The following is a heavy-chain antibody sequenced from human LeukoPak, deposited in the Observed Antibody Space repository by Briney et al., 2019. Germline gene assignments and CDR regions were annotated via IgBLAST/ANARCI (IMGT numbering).Heavy chain of an antibody. V-gene: IGHV3-23*01. J-gene: IGHJ6*03. D-gene: IGHD3-10*01. CDR2: SSGSGVNT. Sequence: GGSLRLSCAASGFTFSTYAMSWVRQAPGKGLEWVLASSGSGVNTYYADSVKGRFTISRDNSKNTLFLHMNSLRAEDTAIYYCAKSGGSGNWRHYYTDVCGKGTTVTVSS. CDR3: AKSGGSGNWRHYYTDV. CDR1: GFTFSTYA.